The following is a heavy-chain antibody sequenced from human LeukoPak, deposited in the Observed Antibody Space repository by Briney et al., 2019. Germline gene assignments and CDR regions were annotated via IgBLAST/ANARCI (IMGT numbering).Heavy chain of an antibody. CDR3: AISVRGYADYGGS. Sequence: TGGSLRLSCAASGFTFSGYWMHWVRQAPGKGLVWVSRINSDGGSTNYADSVRGRFTISRDNAKNSLYLQMNSLRAEDTAVYYCAISVRGYADYGGSWGLGTLVTVSS. CDR1: GFTFSGYW. CDR2: INSDGGST. V-gene: IGHV3-74*01. D-gene: IGHD5-12*01. J-gene: IGHJ5*02.